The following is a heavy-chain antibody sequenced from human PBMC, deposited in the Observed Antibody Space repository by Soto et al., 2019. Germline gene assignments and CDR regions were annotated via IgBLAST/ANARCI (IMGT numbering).Heavy chain of an antibody. J-gene: IGHJ4*02. D-gene: IGHD6-13*01. V-gene: IGHV3-23*01. CDR1: GFTFNSYT. Sequence: EVQLLESGGGLVQPGGSLRLSCAASGFTFNSYTMSWVRQAPGKGLEWVSSISGSGGTTYYADSVKGRFTISRDNSKNTLYLEMNNPRAEDTAVYYCERFGIATPGGFDYWGQGTLVTVSS. CDR2: ISGSGGTT. CDR3: ERFGIATPGGFDY.